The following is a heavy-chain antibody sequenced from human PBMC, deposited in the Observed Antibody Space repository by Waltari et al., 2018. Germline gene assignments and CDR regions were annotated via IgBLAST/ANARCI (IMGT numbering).Heavy chain of an antibody. V-gene: IGHV4-38-2*01. J-gene: IGHJ4*02. Sequence: QVQLQESGPGLVKPSETLSLTCAVPGYSIRRGYYWGWIRQPPGKGLEWIGSSYHSGSTYYNPSLKSRVTISVDTSKNQFSLKLSSVTAADTAVYYCARITTTQGGDYWGQGTLVTVSS. CDR1: GYSIRRGYY. CDR3: ARITTTQGGDY. D-gene: IGHD4-4*01. CDR2: SYHSGST.